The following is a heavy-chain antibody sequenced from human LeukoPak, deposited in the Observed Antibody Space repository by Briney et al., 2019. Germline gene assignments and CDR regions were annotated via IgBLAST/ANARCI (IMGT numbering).Heavy chain of an antibody. V-gene: IGHV4-30-2*01. D-gene: IGHD1-26*01. CDR2: IYHSGST. J-gene: IGHJ4*02. CDR3: ARGKWELPLDY. Sequence: SETLSLTCTVSGGSISSGGYYWSWIRQPPGKGLEWIGYIYHSGSTYYNPSLKSRVTISVDRSKNQFSLKLSSVTAADTAVYYCARGKWELPLDYWGQGTLVTVSS. CDR1: GGSISSGGYY.